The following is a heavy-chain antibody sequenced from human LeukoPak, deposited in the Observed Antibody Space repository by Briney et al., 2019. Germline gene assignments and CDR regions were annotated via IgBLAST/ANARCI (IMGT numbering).Heavy chain of an antibody. CDR3: AAVATSPMAFDI. CDR2: IVVGSGNT. D-gene: IGHD5-12*01. CDR1: GFTFTSSA. V-gene: IGHV1-58*01. Sequence: SVKVSCKASGFTFTSSAVQWVRQARGQRLEWIGWIVVGSGNTNYAQKFQERVTISRDMSTSTAYMELSSLRSEDTAVYYCAAVATSPMAFDIWGQGTMVTVSS. J-gene: IGHJ3*02.